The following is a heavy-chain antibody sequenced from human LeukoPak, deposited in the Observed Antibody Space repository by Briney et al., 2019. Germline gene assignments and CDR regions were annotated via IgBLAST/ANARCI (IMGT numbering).Heavy chain of an antibody. D-gene: IGHD1-26*01. CDR1: GGSISGNY. CDR3: TKRQGPTSGSYDYFDP. J-gene: IGHJ5*02. V-gene: IGHV4-4*09. Sequence: SGTLSLTCTVSGGSISGNYWSWIRQPPGQGLEWIAYIHSSGYTNYNSSLKSRVTISVDTSNNQFSLKVTSVTAADTAMYYCTKRQGPTSGSYDYFDPWGQGALVTVSS. CDR2: IHSSGYT.